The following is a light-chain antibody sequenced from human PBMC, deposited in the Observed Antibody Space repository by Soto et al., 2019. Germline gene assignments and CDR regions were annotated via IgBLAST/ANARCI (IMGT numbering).Light chain of an antibody. CDR2: GAS. CDR1: ETVRTN. J-gene: IGKJ2*01. Sequence: IVMTQSPVTLSVSPGERVTLSCRASETVRTNLAWFQQKPGQTPRLLIFGASTRATGIPTRFTGSGSETEFTLTIDSLQSEDLAVYYXQQYYNWPAYTFGQGTKLEI. V-gene: IGKV3-15*01. CDR3: QQYYNWPAYT.